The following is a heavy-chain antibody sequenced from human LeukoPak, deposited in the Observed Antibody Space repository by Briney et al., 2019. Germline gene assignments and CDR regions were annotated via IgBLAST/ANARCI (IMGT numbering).Heavy chain of an antibody. CDR1: GGSISSYY. Sequence: SETLSLTCTLSGGSISSYYWSWIRQPAGKGLEWIGRVYSSGSTNYNPSLKSRVTMSVDTSKNQFSLTLRSVTAADTALYYCARDQKEYSSSGLDYWGQGTLVTVSS. CDR2: VYSSGST. J-gene: IGHJ4*02. D-gene: IGHD6-6*01. CDR3: ARDQKEYSSSGLDY. V-gene: IGHV4-4*07.